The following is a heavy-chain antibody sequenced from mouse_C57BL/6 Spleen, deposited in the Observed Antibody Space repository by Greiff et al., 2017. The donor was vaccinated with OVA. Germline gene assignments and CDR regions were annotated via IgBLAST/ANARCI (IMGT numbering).Heavy chain of an antibody. CDR3: ARGGGTWFAY. CDR2: INPSTGGT. V-gene: IGHV1-42*01. D-gene: IGHD1-1*02. Sequence: EVKLQQSGPELVKPGASVKISCKASGYSFTGYYMNWVQQSPEKSLEWIGEINPSTGGTTYNQKFKAKATLTVDKSSSTAYMQLKSLTSEDSAVYYCARGGGTWFAYWGQGTLVTVSA. CDR1: GYSFTGYY. J-gene: IGHJ3*01.